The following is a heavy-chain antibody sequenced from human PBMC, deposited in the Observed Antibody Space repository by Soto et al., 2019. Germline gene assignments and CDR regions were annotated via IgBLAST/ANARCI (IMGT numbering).Heavy chain of an antibody. CDR1: GGSFSGYY. J-gene: IGHJ6*02. V-gene: IGHV4-34*01. CDR3: ARIVVVPAGASYYYYGMDV. D-gene: IGHD2-2*01. CDR2: INHSGST. Sequence: SETLSRTCAVYGGSFSGYYWSWIRQPPGEGLEWIGEINHSGSTNYNPSLKSRVTISVDTSKNQFSLKLSSVTAADTAVYYCARIVVVPAGASYYYYGMDVWGQGTTVTVSS.